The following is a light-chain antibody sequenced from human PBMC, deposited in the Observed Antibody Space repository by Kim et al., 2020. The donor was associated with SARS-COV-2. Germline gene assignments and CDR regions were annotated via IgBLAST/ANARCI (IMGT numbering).Light chain of an antibody. J-gene: IGLJ2*01. CDR2: QDD. V-gene: IGLV3-1*01. CDR3: QTWDRSTVV. Sequence: VSPGQTARITCSGDKLGDRYACWYQQKPGQSPTLVIYQDDQRPSGVPARFSGSNSGDTATLIISGTQAMDEADYYCQTWDRSTVVFGGGTQLTVL. CDR1: KLGDRY.